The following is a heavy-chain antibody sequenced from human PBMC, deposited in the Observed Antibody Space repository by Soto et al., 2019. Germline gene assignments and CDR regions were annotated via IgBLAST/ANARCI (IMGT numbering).Heavy chain of an antibody. D-gene: IGHD6-6*01. V-gene: IGHV3-74*01. J-gene: IGHJ4*02. CDR2: INSDGSST. CDR3: ARVPAARLEVGFDY. CDR1: GFTFSSYW. Sequence: PGGSLRLSCAASGFTFSSYWMHWVRQAPGKGLVWVSRINSDGSSTSYADSVKGRFTISRDNAKNTLYLQMNSLRAEDTAVYYCARVPAARLEVGFDYWGQGTLVTVSS.